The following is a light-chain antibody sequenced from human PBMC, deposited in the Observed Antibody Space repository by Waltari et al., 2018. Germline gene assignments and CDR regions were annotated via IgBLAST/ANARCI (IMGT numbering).Light chain of an antibody. Sequence: IVMTQSPATLSVFPGERATLSCRASQSISSNLAWYQQKPGQAPRPLIYGASTRATGIPDRFTGSGSGIEFTLTINSLQSEDFAVYYCQQYNNWPPDPTFGQGTKVEIK. J-gene: IGKJ1*01. V-gene: IGKV3D-15*01. CDR1: QSISSN. CDR2: GAS. CDR3: QQYNNWPPDPT.